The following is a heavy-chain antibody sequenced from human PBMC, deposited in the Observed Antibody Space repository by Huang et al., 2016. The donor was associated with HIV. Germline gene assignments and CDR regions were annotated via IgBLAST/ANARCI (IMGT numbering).Heavy chain of an antibody. Sequence: QVQLQESGPGLVKPSETLSLSCTVSGDSITNHYWDWMRQPPGKGLEWLGSVHHSGSTNYNPSLKSRGTISVDASRNQFSLRLSFVTAADTAVYYCARDRRLPIVPSDYWGRGTLVTVSS. CDR2: VHHSGST. J-gene: IGHJ4*02. CDR1: GDSITNHY. CDR3: ARDRRLPIVPSDY. D-gene: IGHD5-12*01. V-gene: IGHV4-59*11.